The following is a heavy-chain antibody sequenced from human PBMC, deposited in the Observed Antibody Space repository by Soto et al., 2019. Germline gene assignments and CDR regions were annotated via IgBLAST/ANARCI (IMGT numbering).Heavy chain of an antibody. J-gene: IGHJ6*02. CDR3: AKVLGQWLLYGMDV. Sequence: GGSLRLSCAASGFPFSSNGMHWVRQAPGKGLEWVAVISYDGSNKYYADSVKGRFTISRDNSKNTLYLQMNSLRGEDTAVYYCAKVLGQWLLYGMDVWGQGTTVTVSS. CDR2: ISYDGSNK. V-gene: IGHV3-30*18. CDR1: GFPFSSNG. D-gene: IGHD6-19*01.